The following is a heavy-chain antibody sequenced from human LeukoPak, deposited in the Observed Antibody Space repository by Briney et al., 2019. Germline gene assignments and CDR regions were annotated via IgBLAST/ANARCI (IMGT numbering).Heavy chain of an antibody. D-gene: IGHD1-1*01. CDR2: ISYDGSNK. V-gene: IGHV3-30-3*01. CDR1: GLTLSSYA. J-gene: IGHJ5*02. CDR3: ARDPGTTGRRGNWFDP. Sequence: PGGSLRLSCAVSGLTLSSYAMHWVRQAPGKGLEWVAVISYDGSNKYYADSVKGRFTISRDNSENTLDLQMNGLRAEDTAVYYCARDPGTTGRRGNWFDPWGQGTLVTVSS.